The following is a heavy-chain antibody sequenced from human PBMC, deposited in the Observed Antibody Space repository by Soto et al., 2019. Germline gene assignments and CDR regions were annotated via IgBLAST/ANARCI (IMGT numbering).Heavy chain of an antibody. CDR1: GFTFSSFW. D-gene: IGHD3-10*01. CDR2: LNQDGSEK. J-gene: IGHJ4*02. V-gene: IGHV3-7*01. Sequence: PGGSLRLSCGASGFTFSSFWMSWVRQAPGKGLEWVATLNQDGSEKYYVDSMRGRFTISRDNAKNSLYLQMNSLRAEDTAVYHCARQGSGTYSRKPSFDYWRQGILVTVSS. CDR3: ARQGSGTYSRKPSFDY.